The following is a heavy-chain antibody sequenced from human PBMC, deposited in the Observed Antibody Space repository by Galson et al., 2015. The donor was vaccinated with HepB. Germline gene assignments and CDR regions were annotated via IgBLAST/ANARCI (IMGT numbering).Heavy chain of an antibody. CDR1: EFTFSTYG. Sequence: SLRLSCAASEFTFSTYGMHWVRQAPGKGLEWVAVIWYDGSKKYYADSVKGRFTLSRDNSKNTLYLQMNSLRAEDTAVCYCARRRGWDLKLADAFDIWGQGTMVTVSS. V-gene: IGHV3-33*01. J-gene: IGHJ3*02. CDR3: ARRRGWDLKLADAFDI. D-gene: IGHD1-26*01. CDR2: IWYDGSKK.